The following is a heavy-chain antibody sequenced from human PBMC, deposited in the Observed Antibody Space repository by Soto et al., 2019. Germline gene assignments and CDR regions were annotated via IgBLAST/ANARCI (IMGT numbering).Heavy chain of an antibody. V-gene: IGHV3-74*01. J-gene: IGHJ4*02. CDR1: GFNFSNYW. CDR2: INGDGSST. D-gene: IGHD1-26*01. Sequence: EVRLVESGGGLVQPGGSLRLSCVASGFNFSNYWIHWVRQAPGKGLVWVSRINGDGSSTNYADSVKGQFTITRDTAKNTVYLKMNNLIIEDTAVYYCARGVRNYYNFDCWGQGNLVTVFS. CDR3: ARGVRNYYNFDC.